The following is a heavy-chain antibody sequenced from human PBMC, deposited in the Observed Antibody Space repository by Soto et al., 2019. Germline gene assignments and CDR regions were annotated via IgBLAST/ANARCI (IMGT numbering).Heavy chain of an antibody. Sequence: EVQLVQSGAEVKKPGESLKISCKAAGYSFTNSWIGWVRQMPGKGLEWVGIIYFADSDTRYSPSFQGQVTISVDKSIGTSYLQWSSLKASDTAIYYCAKTGVADWFDPWGQGTRVTVSS. CDR1: GYSFTNSW. J-gene: IGHJ5*02. CDR3: AKTGVADWFDP. V-gene: IGHV5-51*03. CDR2: IYFADSDT. D-gene: IGHD7-27*01.